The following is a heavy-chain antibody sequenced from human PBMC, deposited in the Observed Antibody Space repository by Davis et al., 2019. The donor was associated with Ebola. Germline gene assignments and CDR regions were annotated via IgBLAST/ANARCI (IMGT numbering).Heavy chain of an antibody. Sequence: PGGSLRLSCAASGFTFSNNWMSWVRQAPGKGLEWVADIEKGGSVKYYLDSVKGRFTISRDNAKNSLYLQMNSLRAEDTAVYYCARVGQNIAAGNAGPGFDYWGQGTLVTVSS. D-gene: IGHD6-13*01. CDR1: GFTFSNNW. V-gene: IGHV3-7*01. CDR3: ARVGQNIAAGNAGPGFDY. J-gene: IGHJ4*02. CDR2: IEKGGSVK.